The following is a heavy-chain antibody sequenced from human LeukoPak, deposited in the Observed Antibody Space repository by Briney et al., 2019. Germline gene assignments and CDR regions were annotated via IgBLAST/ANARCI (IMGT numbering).Heavy chain of an antibody. D-gene: IGHD6-25*01. CDR2: IGTAGDI. Sequence: GGSLRLSCAASGFTFSNYDTHWVRHATGKGLEWVSGIGTAGDIYYPGSVKAGFTISRENAKNSLYLQMHGLRAGDTAVYYCARDRGRYYMDVWGKGTTVTISS. CDR1: GFTFSNYD. J-gene: IGHJ6*03. CDR3: ARDRGRYYMDV. V-gene: IGHV3-13*01.